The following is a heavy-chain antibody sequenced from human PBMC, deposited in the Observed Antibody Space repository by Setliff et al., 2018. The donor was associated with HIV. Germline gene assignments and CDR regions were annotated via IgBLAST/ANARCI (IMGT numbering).Heavy chain of an antibody. CDR2: IKKDGSEK. V-gene: IGHV3-7*03. CDR3: AKDQSATGPYSSGYYYASFDY. Sequence: GGSLRLSCAASGFTFSSHWMSWVRQAPGKGLEWVANIKKDGSEKYYVDSVKGRFTISRDNAKNSLYLQMDSLRAEDTAVYYCAKDQSATGPYSSGYYYASFDYWGQGTLVTVSS. D-gene: IGHD3-22*01. CDR1: GFTFSSHW. J-gene: IGHJ4*02.